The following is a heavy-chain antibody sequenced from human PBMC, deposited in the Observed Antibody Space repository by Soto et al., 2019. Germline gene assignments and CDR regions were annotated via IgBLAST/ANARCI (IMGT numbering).Heavy chain of an antibody. J-gene: IGHJ5*02. V-gene: IGHV1-8*01. CDR1: GYTFTSYD. D-gene: IGHD6-13*01. Sequence: ASVKVSCKASGYTFTSYDINWVRQATGQGLEWMGWMNPNSGNTGYAQKFQGRVTMTRNTSISTAYMELSSLRSEDTAVYYCARVSKGSRWYAYWFVPWGQGTLVTVFS. CDR3: ARVSKGSRWYAYWFVP. CDR2: MNPNSGNT.